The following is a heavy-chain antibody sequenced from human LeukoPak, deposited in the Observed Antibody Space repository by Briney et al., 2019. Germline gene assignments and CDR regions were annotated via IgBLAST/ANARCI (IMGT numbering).Heavy chain of an antibody. CDR2: ISSDGSST. V-gene: IGHV3-74*01. Sequence: PGGSLRLSCVASGFTFSSSWMYWVRQAPGKGLVWASRISSDGSSTTYADSVKDRFTISRDNAKNTLYLQMNSLRVEDTAVYFCARADSSWANDYWGQGTLVTVSS. CDR1: GFTFSSSW. J-gene: IGHJ4*02. D-gene: IGHD6-13*01. CDR3: ARADSSWANDY.